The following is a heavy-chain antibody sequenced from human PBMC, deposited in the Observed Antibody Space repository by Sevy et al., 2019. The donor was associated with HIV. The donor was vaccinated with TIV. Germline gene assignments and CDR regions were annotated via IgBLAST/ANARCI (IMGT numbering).Heavy chain of an antibody. D-gene: IGHD3-10*01. Sequence: ASVKVSCKASGYTFNLLDINWVRQAPGQGPEWMGWMNPNIGSTGYAQTFQGRVTMTGDTSISTAYMELSSLTSEDTAVYYCARGIQAGVDYWGQGTLVTVSS. CDR1: GYTFNLLD. CDR3: ARGIQAGVDY. J-gene: IGHJ4*02. V-gene: IGHV1-8*01. CDR2: MNPNIGST.